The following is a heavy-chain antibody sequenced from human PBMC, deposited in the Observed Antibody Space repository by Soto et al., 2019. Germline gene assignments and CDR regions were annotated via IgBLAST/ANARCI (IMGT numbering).Heavy chain of an antibody. J-gene: IGHJ4*01. CDR2: IYPYDSDT. CDR1: GYSSTSYW. Sequence: GESLKISCKTSGYSSTSYWIGWVRQMPGKGMEWMGNIYPYDSDTRYSPSFQGQVTISADTSITTAYLQRSGLRASDTAMYFCARHLVGSTRGNFDYWGQGTLVTVSS. D-gene: IGHD2-2*01. CDR3: ARHLVGSTRGNFDY. V-gene: IGHV5-51*01.